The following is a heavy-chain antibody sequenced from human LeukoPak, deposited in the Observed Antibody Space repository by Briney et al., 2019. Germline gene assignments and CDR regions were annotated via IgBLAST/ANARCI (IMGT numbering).Heavy chain of an antibody. J-gene: IGHJ4*02. CDR3: ARGGYSNSRWYFDY. Sequence: SETLSLTCTVSGGSISSSSYYWSWIRQPPGKGLEWIGYIYYSGSTNYNPSLKSRFTISVDTSKNQFSLKLSSVTAADTAVYYCARGGYSNSRWYFDYWGQGTLVTVSS. CDR1: GGSISSSSYY. D-gene: IGHD6-13*01. CDR2: IYYSGST. V-gene: IGHV4-61*05.